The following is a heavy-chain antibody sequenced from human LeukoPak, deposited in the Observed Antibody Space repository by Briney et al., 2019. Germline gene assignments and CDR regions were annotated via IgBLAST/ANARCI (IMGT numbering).Heavy chain of an antibody. D-gene: IGHD2/OR15-2a*01. V-gene: IGHV3-66*02. Sequence: GGSLRLSCAASGFTVSSNYMSWVRQAPGKGLEWVSIIYSGGSTYYADSVKGRFTISRDNSKNTLYLQMNSLRAEDTAVYYCARENTFEGLVDYWGRGTLVTVSS. J-gene: IGHJ4*02. CDR1: GFTVSSNY. CDR2: IYSGGST. CDR3: ARENTFEGLVDY.